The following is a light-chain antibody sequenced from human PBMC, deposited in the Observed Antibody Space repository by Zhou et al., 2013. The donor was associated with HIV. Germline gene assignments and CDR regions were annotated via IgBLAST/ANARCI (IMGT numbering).Light chain of an antibody. J-gene: IGKJ2*01. CDR3: QQRSNWPT. V-gene: IGKV3D-20*02. CDR2: GAS. CDR1: QSVSNNY. Sequence: VLTQSPGTLSLSPGERATLSCRASQSVSNNYLAWYQQKPGQAPRLLIYGASDRATGIPDRFSGSGSGTDFTLTISRLEPEDFAVYYCQQRSNWPTFGQGTKLEIK.